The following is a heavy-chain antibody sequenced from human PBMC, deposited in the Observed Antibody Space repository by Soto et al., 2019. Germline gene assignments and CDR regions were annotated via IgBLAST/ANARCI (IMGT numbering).Heavy chain of an antibody. CDR3: ARAGYSYGTGYYFDY. D-gene: IGHD5-18*01. Sequence: QVQLQESGPGLVKPSETLSLTCTVSGGSISNYYWSWIRQPPGKGLEWIGFIYYTGSTNYIPSLKSRLTMSLHTSKNQFSLNLSSVTAADTAVYYCARAGYSYGTGYYFDYWGQGTLVTVSS. CDR2: IYYTGST. V-gene: IGHV4-59*01. CDR1: GGSISNYY. J-gene: IGHJ4*02.